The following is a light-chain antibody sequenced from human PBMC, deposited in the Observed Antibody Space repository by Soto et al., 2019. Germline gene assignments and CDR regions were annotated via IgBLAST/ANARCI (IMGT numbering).Light chain of an antibody. V-gene: IGLV4-69*01. CDR3: QTWGTGFHVV. Sequence: QPVLTQSPSASASLGALVKLTCTLSSGHSSYAIAWHQQQPEKGPRFLMKVNSDGSHSKGDGIPDRFSGSSSGAERYLTISSLQSEDEADYYCQTWGTGFHVVFGGGTKLTVL. CDR2: VNSDGSH. CDR1: SGHSSYA. J-gene: IGLJ2*01.